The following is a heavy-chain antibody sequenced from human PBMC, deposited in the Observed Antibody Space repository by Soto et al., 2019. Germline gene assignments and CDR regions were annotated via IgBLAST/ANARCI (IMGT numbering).Heavy chain of an antibody. D-gene: IGHD2-15*01. CDR1: GYTFTSYG. V-gene: IGHV1-18*01. CDR2: ISAYDGDT. CDR3: AREPATCRFNGGDY. Sequence: QVQLVQSGAEVKKPGASVKVSCKASGYTFTSYGITWVRQAPGQGLEWMGWISAYDGDTNYAQKIQGRVTMTIDTPTSTAYMELRSLRSDDTAVYYCAREPATCRFNGGDYWGQGTLVTVSS. J-gene: IGHJ4*02.